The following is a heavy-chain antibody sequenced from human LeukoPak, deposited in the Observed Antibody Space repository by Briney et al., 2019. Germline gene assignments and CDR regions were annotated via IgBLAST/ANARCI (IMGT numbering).Heavy chain of an antibody. CDR1: GFTFSSYA. CDR3: AKFGSIAARLTCFDY. Sequence: PGGSLRLSCAAPGFTFSSYAMSWVRQAPGKGLKWVSAISGSGGSTYYADSVKGRFTISRDNSKNTLYLQMNSLRAEDTAVYYRAKFGSIAARLTCFDYWGQGTLVTVSS. CDR2: ISGSGGST. D-gene: IGHD6-6*01. J-gene: IGHJ4*02. V-gene: IGHV3-23*01.